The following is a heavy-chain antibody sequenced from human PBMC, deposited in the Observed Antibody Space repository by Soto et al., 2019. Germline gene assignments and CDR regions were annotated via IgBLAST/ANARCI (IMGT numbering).Heavy chain of an antibody. V-gene: IGHV4-30-4*02. D-gene: IGHD1-26*01. Sequence: SELQSLTCTVSGGYIRSRGYCWSWISQPPGKGLEWIGYIYYSGSTYYNPSLKSRVTISMDTSKNQLSLKLTSMTAADTAVYYCARDMHAGFTHYFDPWGQGTLVTVSS. CDR2: IYYSGST. CDR3: ARDMHAGFTHYFDP. J-gene: IGHJ5*02. CDR1: GGYIRSRGYC.